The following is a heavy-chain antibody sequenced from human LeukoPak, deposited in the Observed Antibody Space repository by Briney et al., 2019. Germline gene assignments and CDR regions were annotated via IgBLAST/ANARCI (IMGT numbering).Heavy chain of an antibody. V-gene: IGHV3-30*02. Sequence: GGSLRLSCAASGFTFSSYGMHWVRQAPGKGLEWVAFIRYDGINKYYADSVKGRFTISRDNSKNTLYLQMNSLRAEDTAVYYCAKDFGSGSYPYYFDYWGQGTLVTVSS. CDR1: GFTFSSYG. CDR2: IRYDGINK. D-gene: IGHD3-10*01. CDR3: AKDFGSGSYPYYFDY. J-gene: IGHJ4*02.